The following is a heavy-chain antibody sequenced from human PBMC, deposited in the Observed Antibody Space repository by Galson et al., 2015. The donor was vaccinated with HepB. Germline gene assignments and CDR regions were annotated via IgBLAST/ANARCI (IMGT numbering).Heavy chain of an antibody. Sequence: PALVKPTQTLTLTCTFSGFSLSTSGVGVGWIRQPPGKALEWLALIDWDDDKYYSTSLKTRLTISKDTSKNQVVLTMTNMDPVDTATYYCARIQLIRAERGEGGMDVWGQGTTVTVSS. CDR3: ARIQLIRAERGEGGMDV. J-gene: IGHJ6*02. CDR2: IDWDDDK. V-gene: IGHV2-70*01. CDR1: GFSLSTSGVG. D-gene: IGHD3-16*01.